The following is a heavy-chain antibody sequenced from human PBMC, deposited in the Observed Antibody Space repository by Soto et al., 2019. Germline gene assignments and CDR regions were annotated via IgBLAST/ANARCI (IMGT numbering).Heavy chain of an antibody. CDR1: GGTFSSYA. CDR3: ARDTMVRGVIEDWFDP. Sequence: SVKVSCKASGGTFSSYAISWVRQAPGQGLEWMGGIIPIFGTANYAQKFQGRVTITADESTSTAYMELSSLRSEDTAVYYCARDTMVRGVIEDWFDPWGQGTLVTVSS. D-gene: IGHD3-10*01. J-gene: IGHJ5*02. V-gene: IGHV1-69*13. CDR2: IIPIFGTA.